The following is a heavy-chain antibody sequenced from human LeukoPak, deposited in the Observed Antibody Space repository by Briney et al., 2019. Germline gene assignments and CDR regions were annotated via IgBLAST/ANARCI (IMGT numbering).Heavy chain of an antibody. V-gene: IGHV4-59*08. Sequence: PSETLSLTCTVSGGSISGYYWSWIRQPPGKGLEWIGYIYYSGITNYNPSLKSRVTISVDTSKNQFSLKLSSVTAADTAVYYCARRYDSSHYYYYYMDVWGKGTTVTVSS. CDR1: GGSISGYY. CDR3: ARRYDSSHYYYYYMDV. J-gene: IGHJ6*03. D-gene: IGHD3-22*01. CDR2: IYYSGIT.